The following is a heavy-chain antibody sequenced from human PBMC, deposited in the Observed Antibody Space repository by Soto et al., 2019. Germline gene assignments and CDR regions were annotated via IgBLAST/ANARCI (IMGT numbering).Heavy chain of an antibody. V-gene: IGHV4-59*01. CDR2: IYYSGST. J-gene: IGHJ4*02. Sequence: RIRQPPGRGLEWIGYIYYSGSTNYNPSLKSRVTISVDTSKNQFSLKLSSVTAADTAVYYCARASMATIDYWGQGTLVTVSS. D-gene: IGHD5-12*01. CDR3: ARASMATIDY.